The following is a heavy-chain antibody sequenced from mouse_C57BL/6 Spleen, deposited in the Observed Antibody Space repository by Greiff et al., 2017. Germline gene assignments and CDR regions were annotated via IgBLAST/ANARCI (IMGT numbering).Heavy chain of an antibody. V-gene: IGHV5-6*01. J-gene: IGHJ3*01. CDR2: ISSGGSYT. D-gene: IGHD2-3*01. CDR3: ARPLYDGLFAY. CDR1: GFTFSSYG. Sequence: EVQLVESGGDLVKPGGSLKLSCAASGFTFSSYGMSWVRQTPDKRLEWVATISSGGSYTYYPASVKGRFTISRDNAKNTLYLQMSSLKSEDTAMDYCARPLYDGLFAYWGQGTLVTVSA.